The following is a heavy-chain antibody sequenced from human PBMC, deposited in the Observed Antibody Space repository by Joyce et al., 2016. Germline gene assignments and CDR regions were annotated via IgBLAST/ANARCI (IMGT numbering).Heavy chain of an antibody. D-gene: IGHD6-19*01. CDR3: ARSQWLAPLMY. V-gene: IGHV4-34*01. Sequence: QVQLQQWGAGLLKPSETLSLTCAVSGGPFRGFFWNWVRQPPGKGLEWIGDINNSGVTNYTPSLKTRVTFSVDTSKNQFSLKLTSLSAADTAVYYCARSQWLAPLMYWGQGTPVTVSS. CDR2: INNSGVT. CDR1: GGPFRGFF. J-gene: IGHJ4*02.